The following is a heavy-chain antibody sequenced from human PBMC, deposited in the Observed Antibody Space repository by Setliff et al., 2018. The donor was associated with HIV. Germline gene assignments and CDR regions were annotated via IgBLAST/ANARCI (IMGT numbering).Heavy chain of an antibody. J-gene: IGHJ4*02. Sequence: ASVKVSCKASGYTFTSYYMHWVRQAPGQGLEWMGIINPSGGSTSYAQKFQGRVTMTRDTSTSTVYMELSSLRSEDTAVYYCARVEYNYDSSGYYYDYWGQGTLVTVSS. CDR2: INPSGGST. D-gene: IGHD3-22*01. CDR1: GYTFTSYY. CDR3: ARVEYNYDSSGYYYDY. V-gene: IGHV1-46*01.